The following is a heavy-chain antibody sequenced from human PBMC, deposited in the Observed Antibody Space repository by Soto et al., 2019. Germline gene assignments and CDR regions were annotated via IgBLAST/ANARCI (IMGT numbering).Heavy chain of an antibody. CDR1: GLTFGDHY. CDR3: SILEGA. J-gene: IGHJ5*02. D-gene: IGHD2-21*01. CDR2: SRNKAKSYST. Sequence: EVQLVESGGGLVQPGGSLTLSCAVSGLTFGDHYMEWVRQAPGKGLEWVARSRNKAKSYSTEFAASVKGRFTISRDESKNSLNLQMNSLMTEDTAVYYCSILEGAWGQGTLVTVSS. V-gene: IGHV3-72*01.